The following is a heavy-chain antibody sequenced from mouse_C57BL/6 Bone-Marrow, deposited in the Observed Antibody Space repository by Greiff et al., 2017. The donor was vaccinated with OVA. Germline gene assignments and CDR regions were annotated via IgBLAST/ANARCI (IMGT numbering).Heavy chain of an antibody. CDR1: GFSLTSYG. CDR3: ARNPHHAFAY. J-gene: IGHJ3*01. V-gene: IGHV2-2*01. Sequence: VQLQQSGPGLVQPSQSLSITCTVSGFSLTSYGVHWVRQSPGKGLEWLGVIWSGGSTDYNAAFISRLSISKDHSTRQVFFKMHSRQAYDKAIYYCARNPHHAFAYWGQGTLVTVSA. CDR2: IWSGGST.